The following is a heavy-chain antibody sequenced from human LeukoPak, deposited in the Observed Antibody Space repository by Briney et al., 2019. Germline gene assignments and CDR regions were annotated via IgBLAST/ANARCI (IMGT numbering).Heavy chain of an antibody. CDR3: AKWGDFDILTGYYVSGF. Sequence: GESLRLSCVASGFTFSNYAMSWVRQAPGKRLEWVSAVTGRGGSTYYADSMKGRFTISRDNSRNTLFLQMNSLRAEDTAIYYCAKWGDFDILTGYYVSGFWGQGTLVTVSS. J-gene: IGHJ4*02. CDR2: VTGRGGST. V-gene: IGHV3-23*01. CDR1: GFTFSNYA. D-gene: IGHD3-9*01.